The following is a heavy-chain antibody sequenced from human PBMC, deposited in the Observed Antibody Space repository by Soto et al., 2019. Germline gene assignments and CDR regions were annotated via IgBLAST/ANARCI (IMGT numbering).Heavy chain of an antibody. V-gene: IGHV4-31*11. J-gene: IGHJ4*02. CDR3: ASTVITFGGVIVITSYYFDY. Sequence: PSETLSLTCAVSGDSISRGGYSWTWIRQPPGKALEWIGNIYYSGSTYYNPSLKSRVTISVDTSKNQFSLKLSSVTAADTAVYYCASTVITFGGVIVITSYYFDYWGQGTLVTVSS. CDR2: IYYSGST. CDR1: GDSISRGGYS. D-gene: IGHD3-16*02.